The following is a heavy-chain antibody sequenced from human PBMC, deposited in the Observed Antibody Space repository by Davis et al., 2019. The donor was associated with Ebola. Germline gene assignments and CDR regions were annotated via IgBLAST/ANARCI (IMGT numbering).Heavy chain of an antibody. Sequence: GESLKISCKGSGYSFANYWITWVRQMPGKGLEWVGIIFPDDSDTSYSPSFQGQVTISADKSISTAYLQWNSLRASDSAMYYCARHWPLRTVRPEHFESWGQGTLVTVSS. CDR1: GYSFANYW. J-gene: IGHJ4*02. CDR2: IFPDDSDT. CDR3: ARHWPLRTVRPEHFES. V-gene: IGHV5-51*01. D-gene: IGHD6-6*01.